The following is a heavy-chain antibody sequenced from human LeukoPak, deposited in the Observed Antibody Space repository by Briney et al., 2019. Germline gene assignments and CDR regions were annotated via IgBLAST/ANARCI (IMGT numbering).Heavy chain of an antibody. J-gene: IGHJ2*01. Sequence: PGGSLRLSCAASGFTFSSYWMHWGRQAPGKGLVWVSRINSDGSSTSYADSVKGRFTISRDNAKNTLYLQMNSLRAEDTAVYYCARVGSSSSLIFNYWYFDLWGRGTLVTVSS. CDR3: ARVGSSSSLIFNYWYFDL. CDR1: GFTFSSYW. V-gene: IGHV3-74*01. D-gene: IGHD6-6*01. CDR2: INSDGSST.